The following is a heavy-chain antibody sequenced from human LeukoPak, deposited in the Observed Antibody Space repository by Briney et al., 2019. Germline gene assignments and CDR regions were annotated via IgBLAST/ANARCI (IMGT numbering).Heavy chain of an antibody. V-gene: IGHV1-8*01. J-gene: IGHJ6*03. CDR3: ARGGQVGSGWFIPSGYYYYYYMDV. Sequence: ASVTVSCKASVYTFTSYDINWVGQAAGQGLEGMGWMSPNRGNTGYAQNFQGRVTMTRNTSISTAYMELSSLRSEDTAVYSCARGGQVGSGWFIPSGYYYYYYMDVWGKGTTVTVSS. CDR2: MSPNRGNT. D-gene: IGHD6-19*01. CDR1: VYTFTSYD.